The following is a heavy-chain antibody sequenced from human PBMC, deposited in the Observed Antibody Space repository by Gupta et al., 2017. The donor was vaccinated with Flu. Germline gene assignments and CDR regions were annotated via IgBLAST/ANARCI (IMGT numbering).Heavy chain of an antibody. CDR1: GFSFSSYD. J-gene: IGHJ4*02. V-gene: IGHV3-48*03. CDR3: VKGLGDN. Sequence: GFSFSSYDMTWVRRAPGKGLEWVSYIGSTGRTIYYSDSVKGRFTISRDNAKKSLYLQMNSLRGEDTALYYCVKGLGDNWGQGALVTVSS. CDR2: IGSTGRTI. D-gene: IGHD3-9*01.